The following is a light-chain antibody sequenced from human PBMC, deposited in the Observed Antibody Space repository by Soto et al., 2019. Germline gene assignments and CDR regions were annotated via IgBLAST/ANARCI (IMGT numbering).Light chain of an antibody. Sequence: DVVMTQSPLSLPVTLGQPASISCRSSQSLVYSDGIAYLSWFQQRPGQSPRRLIYKASNRDSGVPDRFSGSGSGTDFTLHINRVEAEDLRIYYFMQGTRLPPTFGRGTRVHIK. CDR1: QSLVYSDGIAY. CDR2: KAS. J-gene: IGKJ1*01. CDR3: MQGTRLPPT. V-gene: IGKV2-30*01.